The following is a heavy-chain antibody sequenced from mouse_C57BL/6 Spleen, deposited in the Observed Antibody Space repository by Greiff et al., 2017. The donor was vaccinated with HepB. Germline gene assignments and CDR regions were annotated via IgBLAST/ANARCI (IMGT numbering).Heavy chain of an antibody. CDR1: GYAFSSSW. CDR3: AREGVVHY. J-gene: IGHJ2*01. D-gene: IGHD1-1*01. Sequence: QVQLKESGPELVKPGASVKISCKASGYAFSSSWMNWVKQRPGKGLEWIGRIYPGDGDTNYNGKFKGKATLTADKSSSTAYMQLSSLTSEDSAVYFCAREGVVHYWGQGTTLTVSS. CDR2: IYPGDGDT. V-gene: IGHV1-82*01.